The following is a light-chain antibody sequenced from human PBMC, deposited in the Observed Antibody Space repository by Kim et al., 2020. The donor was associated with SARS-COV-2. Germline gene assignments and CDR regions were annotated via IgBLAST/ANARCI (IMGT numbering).Light chain of an antibody. CDR3: QQYSSSSIT. J-gene: IGKJ5*01. Sequence: EKVMTQSPATLSVSPGERATLSCRASQSVTNNLAWYQQKPGQAPRLLIYDASTRATGIPDRFSGSGSGTEFTLTISSLQSEDFAVYYCQQYSSSSITSGQGTRLDIK. CDR2: DAS. CDR1: QSVTNN. V-gene: IGKV3-15*01.